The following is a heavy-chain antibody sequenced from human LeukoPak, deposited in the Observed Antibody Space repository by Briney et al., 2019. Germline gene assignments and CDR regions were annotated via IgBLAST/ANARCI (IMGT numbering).Heavy chain of an antibody. V-gene: IGHV1-46*01. CDR1: GYIFTSYY. CDR2: INPSDDST. D-gene: IGHD6-6*01. Sequence: ASVKVSCKASGYIFTSYYIHWVRQAPGQGLEWMGIINPSDDSTSDAQKFQGRVTMTRDTSTSTVYMELSSLRSEDTAVYYCARGGADRTYYFDQWGQGTLVTVSS. J-gene: IGHJ4*02. CDR3: ARGGADRTYYFDQ.